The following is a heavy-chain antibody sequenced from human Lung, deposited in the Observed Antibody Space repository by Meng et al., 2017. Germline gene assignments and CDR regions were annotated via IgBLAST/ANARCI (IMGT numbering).Heavy chain of an antibody. Sequence: QVPLQPWGAGLLKPSETLSLTCVVSGGSFRDYYWSWIRQPPGKGLEWIGEINHSGSTNYNPSLESRATISVDTSQNNLSLKLSSVTAADSAVYYCARGPTTMAHDFDYWGQGTLVTVSS. D-gene: IGHD4-11*01. J-gene: IGHJ4*02. CDR1: GGSFRDYY. V-gene: IGHV4-34*01. CDR2: INHSGST. CDR3: ARGPTTMAHDFDY.